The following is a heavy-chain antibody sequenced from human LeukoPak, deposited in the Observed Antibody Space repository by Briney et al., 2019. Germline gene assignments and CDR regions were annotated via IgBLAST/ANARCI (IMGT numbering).Heavy chain of an antibody. V-gene: IGHV3-23*01. CDR1: GFTFVRYA. D-gene: IGHD2-2*01. J-gene: IGHJ5*02. CDR3: AKDLVVVPPAMRDNWFDP. CDR2: ISGRGGST. Sequence: GGSLRLSYASSGFTFVRYAMSWLRQAPGKGLEWVSGISGRGGSTYYADPVKDRFTISRDNSKNRLYLQMNSLRAEDTAVYYCAKDLVVVPPAMRDNWFDPWGQGTLGSVSS.